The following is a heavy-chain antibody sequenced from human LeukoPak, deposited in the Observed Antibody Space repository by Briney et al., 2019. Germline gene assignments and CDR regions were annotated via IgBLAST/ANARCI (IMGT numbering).Heavy chain of an antibody. CDR2: INSDGSST. V-gene: IGHV3-74*01. D-gene: IGHD4-17*01. CDR1: GFTFSSYW. CDR3: ARGRKRGFYWDGDHPLFDY. J-gene: IGHJ4*02. Sequence: GGSLRLSCAASGFTFSSYWMHWVRQAPGKGLVWVSRINSDGSSTSYADSVKGRFTISRDNAKNTLYLQMNSLRAEDTAVYYCARGRKRGFYWDGDHPLFDYWGQGTLVTVSS.